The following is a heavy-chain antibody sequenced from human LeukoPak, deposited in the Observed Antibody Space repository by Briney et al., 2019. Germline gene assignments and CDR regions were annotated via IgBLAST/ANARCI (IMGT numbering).Heavy chain of an antibody. D-gene: IGHD3-10*01. CDR1: GGSISSYY. J-gene: IGHJ3*02. CDR2: IYYSGST. CDR3: ASSIMVRGTHDAFDI. Sequence: SETLSLTCTVSGGSISSYYWSWIRQPPGQGLEWIGYIYYSGSTNYNPSLKSPVTISVDTSKNQFSLKLSSVSAADTAVYYCASSIMVRGTHDAFDIWGQGTMVTVSS. V-gene: IGHV4-59*01.